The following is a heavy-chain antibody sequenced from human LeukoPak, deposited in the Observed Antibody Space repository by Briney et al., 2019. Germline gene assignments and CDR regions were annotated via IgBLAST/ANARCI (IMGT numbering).Heavy chain of an antibody. D-gene: IGHD3-22*01. J-gene: IGHJ4*02. CDR2: INSDGSST. Sequence: GGSLRLSCAASGFTFSSYWMHWVRQAPGQGLVWVSRINSDGSSTTYADSVKGRFTISRDNAKNTLYLQMNSLRAEDTAMYYCVRQYSYDSSGYYPWDYWGQGTLVTVSS. CDR3: VRQYSYDSSGYYPWDY. CDR1: GFTFSSYW. V-gene: IGHV3-74*01.